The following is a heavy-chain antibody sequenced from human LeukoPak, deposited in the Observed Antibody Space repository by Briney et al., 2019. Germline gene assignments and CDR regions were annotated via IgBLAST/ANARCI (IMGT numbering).Heavy chain of an antibody. Sequence: AGESLKISCKGSGYSFTSYWIGWVRQMPGKGLEWMGIIHAADSDTRYSPSFQGQVTISADKSISTAYLQWSGLKASDTAMYYCARLEFGGLYTWGQGTLVTVSS. V-gene: IGHV5-51*01. CDR1: GYSFTSYW. J-gene: IGHJ5*02. D-gene: IGHD3-10*01. CDR2: IHAADSDT. CDR3: ARLEFGGLYT.